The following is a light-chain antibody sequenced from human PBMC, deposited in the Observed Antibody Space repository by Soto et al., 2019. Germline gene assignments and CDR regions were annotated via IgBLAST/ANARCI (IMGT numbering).Light chain of an antibody. Sequence: QSALTQPPSASGSPGQSVTISCAGTSSDVGAYNSVSWYQQHPGKAPKLMIYEVTKRPSGVPDRFFGSKSGSTASLTVSGLQADDEADYYCSSYAGNDNFVLFGGGTKLTVL. CDR1: SSDVGAYNS. J-gene: IGLJ3*02. CDR2: EVT. V-gene: IGLV2-8*01. CDR3: SSYAGNDNFVL.